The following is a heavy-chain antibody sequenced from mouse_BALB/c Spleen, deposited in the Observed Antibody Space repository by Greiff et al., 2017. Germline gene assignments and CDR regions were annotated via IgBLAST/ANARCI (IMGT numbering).Heavy chain of an antibody. V-gene: IGHV1-20*02. CDR1: GYSFTGYF. J-gene: IGHJ3*01. CDR3: AGGYDDGAWFAY. Sequence: VQLKESGPELVKPGASVKISCKASGYSFTGYFMNWVMQSHGKSLEWIGRINPYNGDTFYNQKFKGKATLTVDKSSSTAHMELRSLASEDSAVYYCAGGYDDGAWFAYWGQGTLVTVSA. CDR2: INPYNGDT. D-gene: IGHD2-2*01.